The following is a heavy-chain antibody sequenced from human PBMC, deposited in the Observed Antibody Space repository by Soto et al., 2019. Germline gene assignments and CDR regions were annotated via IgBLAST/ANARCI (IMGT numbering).Heavy chain of an antibody. CDR3: ARDYYDSSGYYVDYGMDG. CDR1: GYTFTSYD. D-gene: IGHD3-22*01. V-gene: IGHV1-2*02. Sequence: GASVKVSCKASGYTFTSYDINWVRQATGQGLEWMGWMNPNSGGTNYAQKFQGRVTMTRDTSISTAYMELSRLRSDDTAVYYCARDYYDSSGYYVDYGMDGWGQGTTVTV. CDR2: MNPNSGGT. J-gene: IGHJ6*02.